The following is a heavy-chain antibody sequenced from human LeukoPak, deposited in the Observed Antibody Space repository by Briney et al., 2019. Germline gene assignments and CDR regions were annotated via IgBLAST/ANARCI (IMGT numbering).Heavy chain of an antibody. Sequence: SQTLSLTCTVSGGSFSSGGYYWSSIRQHPGKGLGWIGYIFYSGTTYYNPSLKSRVIISVDASKNQFSLRLSSVTAADTAVYYCARDLGGLGKIDYWGQGTLVTVSS. CDR3: ARDLGGLGKIDY. V-gene: IGHV4-31*03. CDR1: GGSFSSGGYY. CDR2: IFYSGTT. D-gene: IGHD7-27*01. J-gene: IGHJ4*02.